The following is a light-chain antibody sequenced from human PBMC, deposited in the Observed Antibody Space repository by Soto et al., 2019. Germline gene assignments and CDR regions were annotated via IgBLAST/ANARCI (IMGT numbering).Light chain of an antibody. J-gene: IGLJ2*01. V-gene: IGLV4-69*01. CDR3: QTWGTGIQV. CDR1: SGHNSYA. Sequence: QPVRTQSPSASASLGASVKLTCTLSSGHNSYAIAWHQQQPEKGPRYLLKLNSDGSHTKGDGIPDRFSGSSSGAERYLTISSLQSEDEADYYCQTWGTGIQVFGGGTKLTVL. CDR2: LNSDGSH.